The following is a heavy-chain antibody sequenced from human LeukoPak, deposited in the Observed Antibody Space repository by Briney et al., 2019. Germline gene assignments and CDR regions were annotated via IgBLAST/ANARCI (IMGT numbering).Heavy chain of an antibody. CDR1: GGSINSYY. Sequence: SETLSLTCTVSGGSINSYYWSWIRQPPGKGLEWIGYVSDTGSTNYNPSLKSRVTISVDTSKNQFYLKLTSVTAADTAVYYCARTTTTFDDWGHGTLATVSS. CDR3: ARTTTTFDD. J-gene: IGHJ4*01. D-gene: IGHD4-11*01. V-gene: IGHV4-59*01. CDR2: VSDTGST.